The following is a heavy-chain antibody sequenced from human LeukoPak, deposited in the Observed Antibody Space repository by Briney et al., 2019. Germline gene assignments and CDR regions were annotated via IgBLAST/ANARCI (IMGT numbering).Heavy chain of an antibody. D-gene: IGHD2-2*01. CDR2: ISAYNGNT. Sequence: VKVSCKASGYTFTSYGISWVRQAPGQGLEWMGWISAYNGNTNYAQQLQGRVTMTADTSTSTAYMELRSLRSDDTAVYYCARAKLGYCSSTSCYPFDYWGQGTLVTVSS. CDR1: GYTFTSYG. J-gene: IGHJ4*02. V-gene: IGHV1-18*01. CDR3: ARAKLGYCSSTSCYPFDY.